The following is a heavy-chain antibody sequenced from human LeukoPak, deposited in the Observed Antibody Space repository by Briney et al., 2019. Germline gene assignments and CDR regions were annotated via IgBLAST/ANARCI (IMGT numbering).Heavy chain of an antibody. CDR3: ATDKETQLALDY. D-gene: IGHD3-3*02. Sequence: ASVRVSCKVSGYTLTELSMHWVRQAPGKGLEWMGGFDPEDGETTYAQKFQGRVTMTEDTSTDIAYMELSSLRSEDTAVYYCATDKETQLALDYWGQGTLVTVSS. J-gene: IGHJ4*02. V-gene: IGHV1-24*01. CDR2: FDPEDGET. CDR1: GYTLTELS.